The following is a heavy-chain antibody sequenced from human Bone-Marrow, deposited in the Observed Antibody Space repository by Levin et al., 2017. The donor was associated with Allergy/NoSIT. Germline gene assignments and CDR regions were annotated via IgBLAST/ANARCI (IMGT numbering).Heavy chain of an antibody. CDR2: FSYDGIET. J-gene: IGHJ4*02. CDR3: VKEADSDYYRTADY. D-gene: IGHD4-11*01. CDR1: GFTFSDCG. Sequence: GGSLRLSCAASGFTFSDCGMHWIRQTPGKGLEWVAFFSYDGIETQYGDSVKGRFTISRDNSKNALYLQMNNLRVEDTAVYFCVKEADSDYYRTADYWGQGTLVTVSS. V-gene: IGHV3-30*18.